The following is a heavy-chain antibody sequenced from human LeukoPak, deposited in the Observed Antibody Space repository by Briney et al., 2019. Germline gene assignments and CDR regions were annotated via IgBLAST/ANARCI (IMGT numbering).Heavy chain of an antibody. D-gene: IGHD1-26*01. V-gene: IGHV3-23*01. CDR3: AKLATVGAPY. CDR2: ISGGGGGT. Sequence: GGSLRLSCAASGFTFSSYGMSWVRRAPGKGLEWVSTISGGGGGTYYADSVKGRFTISRDSSKNTLSLQMNSLRAEDTAVYYCAKLATVGAPYWGQGTLVTVSS. CDR1: GFTFSSYG. J-gene: IGHJ4*02.